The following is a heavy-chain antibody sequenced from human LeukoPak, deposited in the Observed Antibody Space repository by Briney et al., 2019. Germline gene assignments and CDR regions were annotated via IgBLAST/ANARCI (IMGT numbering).Heavy chain of an antibody. CDR2: IYYSGST. J-gene: IGHJ6*02. Sequence: SQTLSLTCTVSGGSISSGGHYWSWIRQHPGKGLEWIGYIYYSGSTYYNPSLKSRVTISVDTSKNQFSLKLSSVTAADTAVYYCARDRIVVVPAAMLHYYYGMDVWGQGTTVTVSS. V-gene: IGHV4-31*03. D-gene: IGHD2-2*01. CDR3: ARDRIVVVPAAMLHYYYGMDV. CDR1: GGSISSGGHY.